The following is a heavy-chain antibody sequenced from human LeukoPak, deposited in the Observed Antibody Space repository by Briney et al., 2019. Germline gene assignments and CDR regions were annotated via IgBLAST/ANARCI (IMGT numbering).Heavy chain of an antibody. D-gene: IGHD2-2*01. CDR2: IYPGGSNT. CDR3: ARLVRCSSTSCLDY. J-gene: IGHJ4*02. V-gene: IGHV5-51*01. CDR1: GYSSTSYW. Sequence: GEPLKISCKASGYSSTSYWIGWLRQMPGKGREGMGLIYPGGSNTRNYPSFQGQVTISADKSISTAYLQWSSLKASDTAMYYCARLVRCSSTSCLDYWGQGTGVPVSS.